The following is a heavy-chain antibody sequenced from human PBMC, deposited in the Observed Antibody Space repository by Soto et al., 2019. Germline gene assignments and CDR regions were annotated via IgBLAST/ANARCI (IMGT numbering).Heavy chain of an antibody. J-gene: IGHJ3*02. Sequence: HPGGSLRLSCAASGFTFSSSWMTWVRQAPGKGLDSVAHIKEDVSEKYYVDSVKGRFTISRDDAKNSLYLQMNSLIAEDTAVYYCARDRGYKAFDIWGQGTMVTVSS. CDR2: IKEDVSEK. CDR1: GFTFSSSW. D-gene: IGHD5-12*01. CDR3: ARDRGYKAFDI. V-gene: IGHV3-7*01.